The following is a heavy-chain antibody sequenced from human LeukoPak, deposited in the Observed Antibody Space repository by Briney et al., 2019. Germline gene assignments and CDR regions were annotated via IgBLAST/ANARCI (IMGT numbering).Heavy chain of an antibody. CDR2: ISYDGSNK. CDR3: ARDREAVVVYYFDY. Sequence: GRSLRLSCAASGFTFSSYAMHWVRQAPGKGLEWVAVISYDGSNKYYADSVKGRFTISRDNSKNTLYLQMNSLRAEDTAVYYCARDREAVVVYYFDYWGQGTPVTVSS. D-gene: IGHD2-15*01. V-gene: IGHV3-30*04. CDR1: GFTFSSYA. J-gene: IGHJ4*02.